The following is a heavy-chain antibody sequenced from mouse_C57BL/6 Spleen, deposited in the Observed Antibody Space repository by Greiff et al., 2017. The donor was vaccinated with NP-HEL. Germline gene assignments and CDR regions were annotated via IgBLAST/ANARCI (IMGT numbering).Heavy chain of an antibody. CDR1: GFTFSSYA. Sequence: EVQVVESGGGLVKPGGSLKLSCAASGFTFSSYAMSWVRQTPEKRLEWVATISDGGSYTYYPDNVKGRFTISRDNAKNNLYLQMSHLKSEDTAMYYCARDRATRVTIRYFDVWGTGTTVTVAS. J-gene: IGHJ1*03. CDR2: ISDGGSYT. CDR3: ARDRATRVTIRYFDV. V-gene: IGHV5-4*01. D-gene: IGHD2-2*01.